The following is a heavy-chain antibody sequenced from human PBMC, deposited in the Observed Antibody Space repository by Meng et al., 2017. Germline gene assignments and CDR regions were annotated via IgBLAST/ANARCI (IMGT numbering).Heavy chain of an antibody. J-gene: IGHJ4*02. Sequence: ASVKVSCKASGYTFTSYDINWVRQAPGQGLEWMGWINPNSGGTNYAQKFQGRVTMTRDTSISTAYMELSRLRSDDTAVYYCARDLGAYYYDSSGYYYVNWGQGTLVTVSS. V-gene: IGHV1-2*02. D-gene: IGHD3-22*01. CDR3: ARDLGAYYYDSSGYYYVN. CDR1: GYTFTSYD. CDR2: INPNSGGT.